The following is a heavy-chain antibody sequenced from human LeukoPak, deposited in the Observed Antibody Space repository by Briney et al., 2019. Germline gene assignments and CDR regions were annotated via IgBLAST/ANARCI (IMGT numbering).Heavy chain of an antibody. V-gene: IGHV7-4-1*02. CDR1: GYTFSSYA. CDR3: AIEPRYCSTTSCYPTGWFDP. Sequence: ASVKVSCKASGYTFSSYAMNWVRQAPGQGLERGGWINTNTGNPTYAQDFTGRFVFSLDTSVTTTYLQISCLNAEDTAVYYCAIEPRYCSTTSCYPTGWFDPWGQGTLVTVSS. D-gene: IGHD2-2*01. CDR2: INTNTGNP. J-gene: IGHJ5*02.